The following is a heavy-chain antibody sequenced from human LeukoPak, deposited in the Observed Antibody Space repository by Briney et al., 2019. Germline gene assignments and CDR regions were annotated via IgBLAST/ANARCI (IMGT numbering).Heavy chain of an antibody. CDR2: IYYSEST. D-gene: IGHD4-11*01. V-gene: IGHV4-59*01. Sequence: SETLSLTCTVSGGSISSYYWSWIRQPPGKGLEWIGYIYYSESTNYNPSLKSRVTISVDTSKNQFSLKLSSVTAADTAVYYCAREAVNGPTGYFDYWGQGTLVTVSS. CDR3: AREAVNGPTGYFDY. CDR1: GGSISSYY. J-gene: IGHJ4*02.